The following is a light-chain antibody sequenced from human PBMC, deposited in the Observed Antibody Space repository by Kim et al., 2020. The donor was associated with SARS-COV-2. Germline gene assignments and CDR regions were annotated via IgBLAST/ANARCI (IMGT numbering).Light chain of an antibody. J-gene: IGLJ2*01. CDR2: QDS. V-gene: IGLV3-1*01. CDR3: QAWDSSTVV. Sequence: SYELTQPPSVSVSPGQTASLTCSGDKLGDKYACWYQQKPGQSPVLVLYQDSKRPSGIPERFSGSNPGNTATLTISGTQAMDEADYSCQAWDSSTVVFGGG. CDR1: KLGDKY.